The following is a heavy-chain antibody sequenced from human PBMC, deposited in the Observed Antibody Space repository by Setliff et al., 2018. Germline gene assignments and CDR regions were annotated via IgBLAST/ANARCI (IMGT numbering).Heavy chain of an antibody. J-gene: IGHJ4*02. CDR2: MNPNSGNT. Sequence: GASVKVSCKASGYTFTSYDINWVRQATGQGLEWMGWMNPNSGNTGYAQKFQGRVTMTRNTSISTAYMDLSSLRFEDTAVYYCARVSRTIVAARGFDYWGQGTLVTVSS. CDR3: ARVSRTIVAARGFDY. D-gene: IGHD1-26*01. V-gene: IGHV1-8*02. CDR1: GYTFTSYD.